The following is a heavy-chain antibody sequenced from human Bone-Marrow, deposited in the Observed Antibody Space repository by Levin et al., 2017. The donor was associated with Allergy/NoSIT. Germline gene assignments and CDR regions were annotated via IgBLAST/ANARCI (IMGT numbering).Heavy chain of an antibody. CDR1: RFSFSRYA. CDR3: VKEDFDYLLFDY. Sequence: PGGSLRLSCAASRFSFSRYAMHWVRQAPGKGLEWVAFISFDGDVKTHADSVRGRFTISRDNSKNTLSLQMNSLRTEDTAVYFCVKEDFDYLLFDYWGQGTLVAVSS. D-gene: IGHD3-9*01. J-gene: IGHJ4*02. CDR2: ISFDGDVK. V-gene: IGHV3-30*04.